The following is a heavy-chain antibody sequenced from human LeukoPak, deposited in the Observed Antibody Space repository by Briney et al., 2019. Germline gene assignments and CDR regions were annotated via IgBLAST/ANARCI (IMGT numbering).Heavy chain of an antibody. Sequence: SQTLSLTCTVSGGSISSGSHYWSWIRQPAGKGLEWIGRIYTSGSTNYNPSLKSRVTIAVDTSKNQFSLKLSSVTAADTAVYHCARVSYNGFDPWGQGTLVTVSS. CDR3: ARVSYNGFDP. D-gene: IGHD5-18*01. J-gene: IGHJ5*02. CDR1: GGSISSGSHY. CDR2: IYTSGST. V-gene: IGHV4-61*02.